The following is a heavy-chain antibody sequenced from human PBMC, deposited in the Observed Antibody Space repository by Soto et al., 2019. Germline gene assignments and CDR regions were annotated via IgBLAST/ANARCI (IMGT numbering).Heavy chain of an antibody. CDR3: ASTPGVTNMIVVVIPY. J-gene: IGHJ4*02. Sequence: QLQLQESGPGLVKPSETLSLTCTVSGGSISSSSYYWGWIRQPPGKGLEWIGSIYYSGSTYYNPSLKSRVTISVDTSKNQFSLKLSSVTAADTAVYYCASTPGVTNMIVVVIPYWGQGTLVTVSS. CDR2: IYYSGST. D-gene: IGHD3-22*01. V-gene: IGHV4-39*01. CDR1: GGSISSSSYY.